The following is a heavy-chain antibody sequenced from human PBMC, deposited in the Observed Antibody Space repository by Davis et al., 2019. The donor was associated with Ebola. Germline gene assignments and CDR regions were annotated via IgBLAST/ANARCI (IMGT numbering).Heavy chain of an antibody. CDR1: GYTLTEFS. CDR3: ATVRSGSYHNWFDP. V-gene: IGHV1-24*01. J-gene: IGHJ5*02. CDR2: FDPEDGET. D-gene: IGHD3-10*01. Sequence: ASVQVSCKVSGYTLTEFSMHCVRQAPGTGLEWLGGFDPEDGETIYAQKFQGRVTMTEDTSTDTAYMELSSLRSEDTAVYYCATVRSGSYHNWFDPWGQGTLVTVSS.